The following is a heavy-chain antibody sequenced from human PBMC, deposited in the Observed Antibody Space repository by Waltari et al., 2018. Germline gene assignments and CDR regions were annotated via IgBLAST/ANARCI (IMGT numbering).Heavy chain of an antibody. CDR3: AMVWFGEPHPYYYYYYGMDV. J-gene: IGHJ6*02. CDR1: GGTFSSYA. V-gene: IGHV1-69*09. CDR2: NIPILGIA. D-gene: IGHD3-10*01. Sequence: QVQLVQSGAEVKKPGSSVKVSCKASGGTFSSYAISWVRQAPGHGLGWMGRNIPILGIANYAQKFQGRVTITADKSTSTAYMELSSLRSEDTAVYYCAMVWFGEPHPYYYYYYGMDVWGQGTTVTVSS.